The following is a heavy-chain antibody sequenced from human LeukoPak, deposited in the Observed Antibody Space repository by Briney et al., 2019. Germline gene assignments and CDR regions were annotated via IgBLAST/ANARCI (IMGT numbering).Heavy chain of an antibody. Sequence: PGGSLRLSCAASGFTFSNAWMSWVRPAPGKGLEWAARIKSKTDGGTTDYAAPVKGRFTISRDDSKNTLYLQMNSLKTEDTAVYYCTTDGLVVVPAAPFDYWGQGTLVTVSS. CDR1: GFTFSNAW. CDR3: TTDGLVVVPAAPFDY. J-gene: IGHJ4*02. V-gene: IGHV3-15*01. CDR2: IKSKTDGGTT. D-gene: IGHD2-2*01.